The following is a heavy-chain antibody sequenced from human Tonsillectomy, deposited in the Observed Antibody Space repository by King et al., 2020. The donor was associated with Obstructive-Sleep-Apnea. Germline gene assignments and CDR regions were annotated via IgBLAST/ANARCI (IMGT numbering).Heavy chain of an antibody. Sequence: VQLVQSGAEVKKPGASVKVSCKASGYTFTGYYLHWVRQAPGQGLECMGWINPNSGGTNYAQKFQGRVTMTRDTSINTAYMELSRLRSDDTAVYYCALTFGGVTLDAYFDYWGQGTLVTVSS. CDR3: ALTFGGVTLDAYFDY. CDR2: INPNSGGT. V-gene: IGHV1-2*02. CDR1: GYTFTGYY. J-gene: IGHJ4*02. D-gene: IGHD3-16*01.